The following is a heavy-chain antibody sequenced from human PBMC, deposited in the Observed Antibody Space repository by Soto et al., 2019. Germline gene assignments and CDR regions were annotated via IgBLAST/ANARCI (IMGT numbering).Heavy chain of an antibody. J-gene: IGHJ6*02. Sequence: QLQLQESGPGLVKPSETLSLTCAVSGGSVSTYNYYWVWIRQPPWKGLEWIGSIDYSGSTYYNPSLKSRVTISVDASKNQFSLKVSSGTGADTAVYDCARWRTSYGMDVWGQGPTLTV. CDR2: IDYSGST. CDR1: GGSVSTYNYY. D-gene: IGHD3-3*01. CDR3: ARWRTSYGMDV. V-gene: IGHV4-39*01.